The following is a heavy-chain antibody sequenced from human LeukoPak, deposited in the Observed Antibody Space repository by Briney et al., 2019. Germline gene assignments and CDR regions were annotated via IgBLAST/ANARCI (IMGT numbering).Heavy chain of an antibody. D-gene: IGHD2-21*02. CDR1: GYTFTGYY. V-gene: IGHV1-2*02. Sequence: ASVKVSCKASGYTFTGYYMHWVRQAPGQGLEWMGWINPNSGGTNYAQKFQGRVTMTRDTSISTAYMELSRLGSDDTAVYYCARDAAYCGGDCYSDYWGQGTLVTVSS. CDR3: ARDAAYCGGDCYSDY. J-gene: IGHJ4*02. CDR2: INPNSGGT.